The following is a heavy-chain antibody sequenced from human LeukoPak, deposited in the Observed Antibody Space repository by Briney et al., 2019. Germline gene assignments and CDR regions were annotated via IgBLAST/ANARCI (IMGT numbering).Heavy chain of an antibody. CDR3: ARGQGYSGYDLGYFDY. CDR1: GFTFDDHG. D-gene: IGHD5-12*01. V-gene: IGHV3-20*04. J-gene: IGHJ4*02. CDR2: INWNGGDT. Sequence: PGGSLRLSCAASGFTFDDHGMSWVRQAPGKGLEWVSSINWNGGDTHYTDSVKGRFTISRDNAKNSPYLQMNSLRVEDTALYYCARGQGYSGYDLGYFDYGGQGTLVTVSS.